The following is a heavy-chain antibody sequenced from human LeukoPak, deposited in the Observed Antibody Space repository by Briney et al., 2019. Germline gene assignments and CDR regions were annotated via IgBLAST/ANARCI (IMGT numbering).Heavy chain of an antibody. CDR2: ISSSSSYI. J-gene: IGHJ6*02. CDR3: ARGRSRERAYGMDV. V-gene: IGHV3-21*01. D-gene: IGHD6-6*01. Sequence: PGGSLRLSCAASGFTFSSYSMNWVRQAPGKGLEWVSSISSSSSYIYYADSVKGRFTISRDNAKNSLYLQMNSLRAEDTAVYYCARGRSRERAYGMDVWGPGTTVTVSS. CDR1: GFTFSSYS.